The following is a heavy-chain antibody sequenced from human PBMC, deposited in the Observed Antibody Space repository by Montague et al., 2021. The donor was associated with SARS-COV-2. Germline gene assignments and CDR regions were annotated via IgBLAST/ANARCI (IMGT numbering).Heavy chain of an antibody. CDR3: TSGREGNYNVMDV. D-gene: IGHD1-1*01. V-gene: IGHV6-1*01. CDR1: GDRVSSNSAT. CDR2: TYYKSKWCN. Sequence: CAISGDRVSSNSATWNWVRQSPSRGLEWLGRTYYKSKWCNDYAXXXRARVTINPDTSKNQFSLQLNSVTPEYTAIYYCTSGREGNYNVMDVWGQGTTVTVSS. J-gene: IGHJ6*02.